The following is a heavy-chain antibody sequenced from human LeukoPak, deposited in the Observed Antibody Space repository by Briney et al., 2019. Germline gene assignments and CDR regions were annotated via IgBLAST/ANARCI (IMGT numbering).Heavy chain of an antibody. Sequence: GGSLRLSCAASGFTFSSYWMHWVRQAPGKGLVWVSRINSDGSSTSYADSVKGRFTISRDNAKNTLYLQTNSLRAEDTAVYYCARDSPRSYFDYWGQGTLVTVSS. CDR3: ARDSPRSYFDY. V-gene: IGHV3-74*01. J-gene: IGHJ4*02. CDR1: GFTFSSYW. CDR2: INSDGSST.